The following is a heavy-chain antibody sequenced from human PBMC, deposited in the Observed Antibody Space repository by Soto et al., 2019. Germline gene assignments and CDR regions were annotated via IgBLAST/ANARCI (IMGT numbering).Heavy chain of an antibody. J-gene: IGHJ2*01. CDR1: GFTFSSYD. CDR2: IGTAGDT. V-gene: IGHV3-13*01. D-gene: IGHD2-2*01. Sequence: GSLRLSCAASGFTFSSYDMHWVRQATGKGLEWVSAIGTAGDTYYPGSVKGRFTISRENAKNSLYLQMNSLRAGDTAVYYCARGSIGRSNHRSYWYFDLWGRGTLVTVSS. CDR3: ARGSIGRSNHRSYWYFDL.